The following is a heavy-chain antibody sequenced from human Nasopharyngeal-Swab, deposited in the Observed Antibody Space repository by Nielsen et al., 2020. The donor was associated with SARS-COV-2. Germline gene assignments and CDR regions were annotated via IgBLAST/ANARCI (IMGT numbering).Heavy chain of an antibody. V-gene: IGHV3-38-3*01. CDR1: GFIVSSNE. CDR2: ISGGST. CDR3: ATPRGFSGYDYGY. D-gene: IGHD5-12*01. Sequence: GESLKISCAASGFIVSSNEMSWVRQAPGKGQQRVSSISGGSTYYADSRKGRFTVSRDNSKNTLYLQMNSLRADDTAVYYCATPRGFSGYDYGYWGQGNLVTVSS. J-gene: IGHJ4*02.